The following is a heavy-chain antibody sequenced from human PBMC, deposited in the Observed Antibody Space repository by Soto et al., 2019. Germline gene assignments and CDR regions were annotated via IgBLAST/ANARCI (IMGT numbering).Heavy chain of an antibody. D-gene: IGHD6-25*01. V-gene: IGHV3-74*01. CDR3: ARTANEDGMDV. CDR1: GFTFSSYW. Sequence: GGSLRLSCAASGFTFSSYWMHWVRQAPGKGLVWVSRINSDGSSTSYADSVKGRFTISRDNAKNTLYLQMNSLRAEDTAVYYCARTANEDGMDVWGQGTTVTVSS. J-gene: IGHJ6*02. CDR2: INSDGSST.